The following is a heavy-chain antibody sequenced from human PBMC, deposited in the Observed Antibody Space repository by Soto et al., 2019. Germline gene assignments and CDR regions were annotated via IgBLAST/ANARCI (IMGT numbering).Heavy chain of an antibody. CDR1: GFTFSSYW. CDR3: ARVERCSSTSCYSVFDY. CDR2: ISSDGSST. V-gene: IGHV3-74*01. D-gene: IGHD2-2*01. J-gene: IGHJ4*02. Sequence: EVQLVESGGGLVQPGGSLRLSCAASGFTFSSYWMHWVRQGPGKGLVWVSRISSDGSSTTYADSVKGRFTISRDNAKNTLYLQMNSLRAEDTAMYFCARVERCSSTSCYSVFDYWGQGTLVTVSS.